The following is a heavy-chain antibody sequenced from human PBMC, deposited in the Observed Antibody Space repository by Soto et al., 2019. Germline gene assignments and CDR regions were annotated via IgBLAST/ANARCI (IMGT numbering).Heavy chain of an antibody. CDR2: ISSSSSYI. D-gene: IGHD3-10*01. CDR3: ARDQITASFGELLYGFGDDAFDI. CDR1: GFTFSSYS. V-gene: IGHV3-21*01. J-gene: IGHJ3*02. Sequence: GGSLRLSCAASGFTFSSYSMNWVRQAPGKGLEWVSSISSSSSYIYYADSVKGRFTISRDNAKNSLYLQMNSLRAEDTAVYYCARDQITASFGELLYGFGDDAFDIWGQGTMVTVSS.